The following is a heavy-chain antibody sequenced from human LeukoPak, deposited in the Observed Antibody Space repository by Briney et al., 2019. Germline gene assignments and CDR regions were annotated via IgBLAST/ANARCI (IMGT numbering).Heavy chain of an antibody. V-gene: IGHV1-8*01. CDR2: MSPNTGNT. CDR1: GYTFTTFD. CDR3: LRTEWDGRDP. Sequence: ASVKVSCKASGYTFTTFDFHWLRPAPGQGLEWMGWMSPNTGNTGYAQKFQGRVTMTRDTSISTAYMELSSLTLEDTAVYYCLRTEWDGRDPWGQGTLVTVSS. J-gene: IGHJ5*02. D-gene: IGHD1-26*01.